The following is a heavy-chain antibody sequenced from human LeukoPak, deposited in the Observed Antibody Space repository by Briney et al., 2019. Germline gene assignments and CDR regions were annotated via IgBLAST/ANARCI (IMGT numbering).Heavy chain of an antibody. CDR1: GGSFSGYY. D-gene: IGHD3-10*01. CDR2: IYYSGST. Sequence: SETLSLTCAVYGGSFSGYYWSWIRQPPGKGLEWIGYIYYSGSTNYNPSLKSRVTISVDTSKNQFSLKLSSVTAADTAVYYCARVISPDSYYYYSYYYYMDVWGKGTTVTVSS. V-gene: IGHV4-59*01. J-gene: IGHJ6*03. CDR3: ARVISPDSYYYYSYYYYMDV.